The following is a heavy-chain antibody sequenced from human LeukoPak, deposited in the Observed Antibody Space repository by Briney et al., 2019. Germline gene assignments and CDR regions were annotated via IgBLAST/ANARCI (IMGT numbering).Heavy chain of an antibody. J-gene: IGHJ4*02. CDR3: AREAHYYGSGSYYNQFDY. CDR1: GFTFSSYG. CDR2: IWYDGSNK. V-gene: IGHV3-33*01. Sequence: TGGSLRLSCAASGFTFSSYGTHWVRQAPGKGLEWVADIWYDGSNKYYADSVKGRFTISRDNSKNTLYLQMNSLRAEDTAVYYCAREAHYYGSGSYYNQFDYWGQGTLVTVSS. D-gene: IGHD3-10*01.